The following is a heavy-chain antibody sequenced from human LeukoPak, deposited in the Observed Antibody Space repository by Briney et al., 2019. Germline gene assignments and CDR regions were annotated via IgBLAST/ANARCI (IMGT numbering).Heavy chain of an antibody. CDR2: IDPSDSYT. Sequence: GESLKISCKGSGYSFTSYWISWVRQMPGKGLEWMGRIDPSDSYTNYSPSFQGHVTISADKSISTAYLQWSSLKASDTAMYYCARMLESRAPNDYWGQGTLVTVSS. CDR3: ARMLESRAPNDY. CDR1: GYSFTSYW. V-gene: IGHV5-10-1*01. J-gene: IGHJ4*02. D-gene: IGHD2-8*01.